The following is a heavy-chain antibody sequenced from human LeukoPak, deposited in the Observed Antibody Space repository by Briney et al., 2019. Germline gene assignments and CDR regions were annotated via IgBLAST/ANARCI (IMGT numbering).Heavy chain of an antibody. Sequence: SVKVSCKASGGTFSSYAISWVRQAPGQGLEWMGRIIPILGIASYAQKFQGRVTITADKSTSTAYMELSSLRSEDTAVYYCAREKYQLLSYYYYGMDVWGQGTTVTVSS. V-gene: IGHV1-69*04. CDR2: IIPILGIA. J-gene: IGHJ6*02. CDR3: AREKYQLLSYYYYGMDV. CDR1: GGTFSSYA. D-gene: IGHD2-2*01.